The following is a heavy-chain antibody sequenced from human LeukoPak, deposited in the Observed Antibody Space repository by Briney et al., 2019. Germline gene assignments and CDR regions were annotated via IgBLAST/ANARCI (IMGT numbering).Heavy chain of an antibody. CDR1: GGTISSNY. J-gene: IGHJ4*02. CDR2: IYYSGST. Sequence: SETLSLTCTVSGGTISSNYWSWIRQPPGKGLEWMGYIYYSGSTNYNPSLKSRVTISVEASKNQFSLKLSSVTAADTAVYYCARVGSSGWYALYYFDYWGQGTLVTVSS. D-gene: IGHD6-19*01. V-gene: IGHV4-59*01. CDR3: ARVGSSGWYALYYFDY.